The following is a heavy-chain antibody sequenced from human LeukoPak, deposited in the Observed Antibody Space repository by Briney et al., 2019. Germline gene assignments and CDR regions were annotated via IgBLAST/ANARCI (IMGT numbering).Heavy chain of an antibody. CDR2: ISGSGGST. D-gene: IGHD3-10*01. V-gene: IGHV3-23*01. J-gene: IGHJ4*02. CDR3: AKAEITMVRGVRCSVGSY. CDR1: GFTFSSYA. Sequence: GGSLRLSCAASGFTFSSYAMSWVRQAPGKGLEWVSAISGSGGSTYYADSVKGRFTISRDNSKNTLYLQMNSLRAEDTAVYYCAKAEITMVRGVRCSVGSYWGQGTLVTVSS.